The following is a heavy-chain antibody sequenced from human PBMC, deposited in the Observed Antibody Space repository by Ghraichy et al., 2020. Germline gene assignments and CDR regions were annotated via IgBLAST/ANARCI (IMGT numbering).Heavy chain of an antibody. Sequence: GESLNISCAASGFTFSSYGMHWVRQAPGKGLEWVSFIRYDGSNKYYADSVKGRFTISRDNSKNTLYLQMNSLRAEDTAVYYCAKDAVEGYRSWGQGTLVTVSS. J-gene: IGHJ5*02. D-gene: IGHD5-18*01. V-gene: IGHV3-30*02. CDR3: AKDAVEGYRS. CDR1: GFTFSSYG. CDR2: IRYDGSNK.